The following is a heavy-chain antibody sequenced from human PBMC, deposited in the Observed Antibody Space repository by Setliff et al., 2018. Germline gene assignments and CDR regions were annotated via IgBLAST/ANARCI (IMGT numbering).Heavy chain of an antibody. D-gene: IGHD5-12*01. CDR2: INAGNGNT. V-gene: IGHV1-3*01. CDR1: GYTFTSYA. Sequence: ASVQVSCKASGYTFTSYAMHWVRQAPGQRLEWMGWINAGNGNTKYSQKFQGRVTITRDTSASRAYMELSSLRSEATAVYYCARDMGIVATINYFDYWGQGGLVTVSS. J-gene: IGHJ4*02. CDR3: ARDMGIVATINYFDY.